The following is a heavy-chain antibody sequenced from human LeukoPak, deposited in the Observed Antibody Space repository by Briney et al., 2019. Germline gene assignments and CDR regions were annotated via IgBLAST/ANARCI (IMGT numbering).Heavy chain of an antibody. D-gene: IGHD5-12*01. CDR2: IYYSGST. J-gene: IGHJ3*02. CDR3: AQAKSGSDPLEAFDI. V-gene: IGHV4-59*01. Sequence: SETLSLTCTVSGGSISSYYWSWIRQPPGKGLEWIGYIYYSGSTNYNPSLKSRVTISVDTSKNQFSLKLSSVTAADTAVYYCAQAKSGSDPLEAFDIWGQGTMVTVSS. CDR1: GGSISSYY.